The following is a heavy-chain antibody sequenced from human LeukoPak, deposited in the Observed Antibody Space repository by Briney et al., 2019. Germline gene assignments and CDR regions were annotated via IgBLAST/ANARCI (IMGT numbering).Heavy chain of an antibody. Sequence: PGRSLRLSCAASGFTFSSYAMHWVRQAPGKGLEWVAVISCDGSNKYYADSVKGRFSISRDNSKTTLYLQMNSLRAEDTAVYYCARDLQDIVVVPAAPYYYYGMDVWGQGTTVTVSS. CDR1: GFTFSSYA. D-gene: IGHD2-2*01. CDR2: ISCDGSNK. CDR3: ARDLQDIVVVPAAPYYYYGMDV. J-gene: IGHJ6*02. V-gene: IGHV3-30-3*01.